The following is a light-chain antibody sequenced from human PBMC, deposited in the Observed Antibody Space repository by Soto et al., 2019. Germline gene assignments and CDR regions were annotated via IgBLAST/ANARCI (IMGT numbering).Light chain of an antibody. CDR2: KAS. CDR3: QQYNSYSGT. Sequence: DIQMTQSPSTLSASVGDRVTITCRASQSIRSWLAWYQQKPGKAPKLLIHKASSLESGVPSRFSGSASGTEFTLTISSLQPDDFATYYCQQYNSYSGTFGQGTKVEIK. V-gene: IGKV1-5*03. J-gene: IGKJ2*02. CDR1: QSIRSW.